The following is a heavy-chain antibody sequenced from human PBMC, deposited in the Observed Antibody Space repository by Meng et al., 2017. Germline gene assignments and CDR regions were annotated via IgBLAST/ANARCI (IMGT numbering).Heavy chain of an antibody. Sequence: GESLKISCAASGFTFSNSYMHWVRQAPGKGLVWVSRIHSDGTNTNYADSVKGRFSISRDKSKNTLYLQMNSLRAEDTAIYYCARARGSGSLDASDIWGHGIMVTVSS. CDR2: IHSDGTNT. CDR3: ARARGSGSLDASDI. V-gene: IGHV3-74*01. CDR1: GFTFSNSY. D-gene: IGHD3-10*01. J-gene: IGHJ3*02.